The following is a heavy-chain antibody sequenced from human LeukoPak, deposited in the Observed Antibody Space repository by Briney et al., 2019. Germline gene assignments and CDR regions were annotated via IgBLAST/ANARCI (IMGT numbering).Heavy chain of an antibody. Sequence: GGSLRLSCVASGFTFSSYGMHWVRQAPGMGLQWVAYIRYDGSNKYYADSVKGRFTISRDNSKNTLYLQMNSLRAEDTAVYYCGAYCGGDCYASDAFDIWGQGTMVTVSS. V-gene: IGHV3-30*02. J-gene: IGHJ3*02. CDR3: GAYCGGDCYASDAFDI. CDR2: IRYDGSNK. CDR1: GFTFSSYG. D-gene: IGHD2-21*01.